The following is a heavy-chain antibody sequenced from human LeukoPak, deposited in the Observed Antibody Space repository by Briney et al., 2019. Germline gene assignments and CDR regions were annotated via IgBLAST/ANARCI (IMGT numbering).Heavy chain of an antibody. J-gene: IGHJ3*02. CDR2: IYTSGSN. Sequence: SETLSLTCTVSGGSISSYHWSWIRQTAGKGLEWIGRIYTSGSNNYNPSLKRRLTMSVDTSKNQFSLKLSSVTAADTAVYYCARDTELKSITMIVPPNAFDIWGQGTMVTVSS. D-gene: IGHD3-22*01. CDR1: GGSISSYH. CDR3: ARDTELKSITMIVPPNAFDI. V-gene: IGHV4-4*07.